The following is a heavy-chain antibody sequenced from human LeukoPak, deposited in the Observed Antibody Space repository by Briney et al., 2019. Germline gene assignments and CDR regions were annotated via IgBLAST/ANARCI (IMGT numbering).Heavy chain of an antibody. CDR3: ARGLYYDYVWGSYRQSYYFDY. V-gene: IGHV4-39*07. J-gene: IGHJ4*02. Sequence: SSETLSLTCTVSGDSISRRSYYWSWIRQPPGKGLEWIGEINHSGSTNYNPSLKSRVTISVDTSKNQFSLKLSSVTAADTAVYYCARGLYYDYVWGSYRQSYYFDYWGQGTLVTVSS. CDR1: GDSISRRSYY. D-gene: IGHD3-16*02. CDR2: INHSGST.